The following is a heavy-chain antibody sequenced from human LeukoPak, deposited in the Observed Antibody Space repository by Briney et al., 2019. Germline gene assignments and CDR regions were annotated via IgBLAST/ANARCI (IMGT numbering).Heavy chain of an antibody. CDR1: GFTFSSYA. CDR3: ARQPGGYCRGTSCYTNYGMDV. CDR2: ISGSGGST. V-gene: IGHV3-23*01. J-gene: IGHJ6*02. Sequence: GGSLRLSCAASGFTFSSYAMSWVRQAPGKGLEWVSAISGSGGSTYYADSVKGRFTISRDNAQSSLYLQMNSLRAEDTAVYYCARQPGGYCRGTSCYTNYGMDVWGQGTTVTVSS. D-gene: IGHD2-2*02.